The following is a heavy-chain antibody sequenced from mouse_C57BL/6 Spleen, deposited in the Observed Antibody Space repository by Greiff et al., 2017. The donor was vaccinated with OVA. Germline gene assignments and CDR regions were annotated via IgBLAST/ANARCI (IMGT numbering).Heavy chain of an antibody. CDR1: GYTFTSYG. Sequence: VQLQQSGAELARPGASVKLSCKASGYTFTSYGISWVKQRTGQGLEWIGEIYPRSGNTYYNEKFKGKATLTADKSSSTAYMELRSLTSEDSAVYFCARKGGYYAFDYWGQGTTLTVSS. V-gene: IGHV1-81*01. CDR3: ARKGGYYAFDY. CDR2: IYPRSGNT. D-gene: IGHD2-3*01. J-gene: IGHJ2*01.